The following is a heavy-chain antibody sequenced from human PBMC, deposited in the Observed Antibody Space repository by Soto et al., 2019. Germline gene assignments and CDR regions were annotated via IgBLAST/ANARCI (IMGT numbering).Heavy chain of an antibody. V-gene: IGHV1-2*02. Sequence: ASVKVSCKASGYTFTVYYMHWVRQAPGQGLEWMGWINPKSGGTMYPQKFQGRVTMTWDTSISTAYMALTRLRADDTAVYYCARDLAKGGGSAGFDYWGQGTLVTVSS. CDR3: ARDLAKGGGSAGFDY. D-gene: IGHD1-26*01. CDR2: INPKSGGT. CDR1: GYTFTVYY. J-gene: IGHJ4*02.